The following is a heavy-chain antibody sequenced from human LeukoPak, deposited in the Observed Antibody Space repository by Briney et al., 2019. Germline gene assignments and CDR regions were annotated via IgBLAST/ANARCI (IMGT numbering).Heavy chain of an antibody. CDR1: GFTVSSNY. V-gene: IGHV3-23*01. CDR2: ISGSGGST. Sequence: GGSLRLSCAASGFTVSSNYMSWVRQAPGKGLEWVSAISGSGGSTYYADSVKGRFTISRDNSKNTLYLQMNSLRAEDTAVYYCASSPGSSRFDPWGQGTLVTVSS. D-gene: IGHD2-15*01. CDR3: ASSPGSSRFDP. J-gene: IGHJ5*02.